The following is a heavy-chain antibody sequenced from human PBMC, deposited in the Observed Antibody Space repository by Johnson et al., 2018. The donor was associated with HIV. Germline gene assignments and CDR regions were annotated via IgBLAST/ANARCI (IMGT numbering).Heavy chain of an antibody. V-gene: IGHV3-53*01. Sequence: VQLVESGGGLIQPGGSLRLSCAASGFTVSSNYMSWVRQAPGKGLEWVSLIYSGGITYYADSVKGRFTISRDNSKNTLDLQMNSLRAEDTAFYYCETESRYCSGGSCQDAFDIWDQVTMVTVSS. J-gene: IGHJ3*02. D-gene: IGHD2-15*01. CDR1: GFTVSSNY. CDR3: ETESRYCSGGSCQDAFDI. CDR2: IYSGGIT.